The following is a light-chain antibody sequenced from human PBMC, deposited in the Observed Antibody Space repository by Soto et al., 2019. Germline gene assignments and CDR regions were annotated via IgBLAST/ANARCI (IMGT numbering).Light chain of an antibody. CDR3: QQSYSAPWT. J-gene: IGKJ1*01. Sequence: DTQMTQSHATLSASVGERVTIPCRASQSIRGYLNWYQQKPGNAPKLLIYSASTLQSGVPSRFSGSGSGTDFTLTINSLQPEDFATYFCQQSYSAPWTFGQGTKVDIK. CDR2: SAS. V-gene: IGKV1-39*01. CDR1: QSIRGY.